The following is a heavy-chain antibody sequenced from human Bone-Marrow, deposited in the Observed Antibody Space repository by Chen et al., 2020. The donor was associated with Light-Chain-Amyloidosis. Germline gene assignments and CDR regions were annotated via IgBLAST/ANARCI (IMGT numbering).Heavy chain of an antibody. J-gene: IGHJ3*02. CDR2: IGYDGSDK. CDR1: GFVFKTYC. V-gene: IGHV3-30*18. Sequence: QEQLVESGGGVVQPGRSLRLSCAASGFVFKTYCMVWVRQAPGKGLDWVAAIGYDGSDKYYADSVKGRLTISRDNSKNALFLQMNSLRAEDTAVYYCAKDISYDDILPGYPADAFDIWGQGTMVTVSS. D-gene: IGHD3-9*01. CDR3: AKDISYDDILPGYPADAFDI.